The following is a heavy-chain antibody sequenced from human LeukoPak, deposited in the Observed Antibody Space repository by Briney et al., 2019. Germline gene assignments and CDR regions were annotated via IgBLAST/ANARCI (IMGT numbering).Heavy chain of an antibody. CDR2: ISSSGSTI. Sequence: GGSLRLSCAASGFTFSSYAMSWVRQAPGKGLEWVSYISSSGSTIYYADSVKGRFTISRDNAKNSLYLQMNSLRAEDTAVYYCARGGDIVVVVAATDYWGQGTLVTVSS. D-gene: IGHD2-15*01. J-gene: IGHJ4*02. V-gene: IGHV3-48*03. CDR1: GFTFSSYA. CDR3: ARGGDIVVVVAATDY.